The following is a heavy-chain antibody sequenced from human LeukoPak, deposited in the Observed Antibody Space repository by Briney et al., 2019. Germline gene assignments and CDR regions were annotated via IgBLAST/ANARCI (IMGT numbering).Heavy chain of an antibody. Sequence: PGGSLRLSCVASGFIFDDYVMYWVRQRPGKGLEWVSAITWNSAIVAYADSVKGRFTVSRDNSKNSLYLQLDSLTVEDTAFYYSATGGAATHWGRGTLVTVSS. D-gene: IGHD2-15*01. CDR3: ATGGAATH. V-gene: IGHV3-9*01. J-gene: IGHJ1*01. CDR2: ITWNSAIV. CDR1: GFIFDDYV.